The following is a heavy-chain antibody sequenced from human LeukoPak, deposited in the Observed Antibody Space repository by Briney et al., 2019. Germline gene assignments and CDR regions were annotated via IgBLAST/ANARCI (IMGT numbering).Heavy chain of an antibody. CDR3: AQLFVPAAILDYFDY. CDR1: GFTFSSYA. CDR2: ISGSGGST. J-gene: IGHJ4*02. Sequence: TGGSLRLSCAASGFTFSSYAMTWVRQAPAKGLEWVSAISGSGGSTYYSDSVKGRVTISRDNSKNTLYLQMNSLKAEDTAVYYCAQLFVPAAILDYFDYWGQGTLVTVSS. V-gene: IGHV3-23*01. D-gene: IGHD2-2*01.